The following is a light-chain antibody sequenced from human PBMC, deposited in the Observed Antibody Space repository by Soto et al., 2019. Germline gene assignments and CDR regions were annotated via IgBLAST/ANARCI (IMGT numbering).Light chain of an antibody. CDR3: CSYAGSYTFARNV. CDR2: DVS. J-gene: IGLJ1*01. Sequence: QSVLTQPRSVSGSPGQSVTISCTGTSSDVAIYNYISWYQQHPGEAPKLMIHDVSERPSGVPDRFSGSKSGNTASLTISGLHAEDEADYYCCSYAGSYTFARNVFGTGTKVTVL. CDR1: SSDVAIYNY. V-gene: IGLV2-11*01.